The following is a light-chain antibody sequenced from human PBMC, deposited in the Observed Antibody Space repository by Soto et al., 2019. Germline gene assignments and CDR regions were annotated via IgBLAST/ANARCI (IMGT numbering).Light chain of an antibody. Sequence: DIQMTQSPSTLSASVVDRVTITFRASQSISSWLAWYQQKPGKAPKLLIYDASSLESAVPSRFSGSGSGTEFTLTISSLQPDDFATYYCQQYNSYRWTFGQGTKVDIK. CDR2: DAS. CDR1: QSISSW. J-gene: IGKJ1*01. V-gene: IGKV1-5*01. CDR3: QQYNSYRWT.